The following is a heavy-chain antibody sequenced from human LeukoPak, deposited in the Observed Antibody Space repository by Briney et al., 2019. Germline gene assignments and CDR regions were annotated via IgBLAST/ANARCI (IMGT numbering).Heavy chain of an antibody. CDR2: ISSSGSTI. V-gene: IGHV3-48*03. CDR3: GRGGILDYYYYYMDV. D-gene: IGHD3-16*01. Sequence: GGSLRLSCAASGFTFSSYEMNWVRQAPGKGLEWVSYISSSGSTIYYADSVKGRFTISRDNAKNSLNLQMNSLRAEDTAVYYCGRGGILDYYYYYMDVWGKGTTVTVSS. CDR1: GFTFSSYE. J-gene: IGHJ6*03.